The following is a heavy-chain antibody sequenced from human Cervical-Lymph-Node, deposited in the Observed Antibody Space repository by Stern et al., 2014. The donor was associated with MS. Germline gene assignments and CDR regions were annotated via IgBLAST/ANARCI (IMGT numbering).Heavy chain of an antibody. CDR2: IYYSGST. CDR3: ARASSGWYMGY. D-gene: IGHD6-19*01. V-gene: IGHV4-59*01. J-gene: IGHJ4*02. Sequence: VQLVESGPGLVKPSETLSLTCTVSGGSISSYYWRWIRQPPGKGLEWIGYIYYSGSTNYNPSLKSRVTISVDTSKNQFSLKLSSVTAADTAVYYCARASSGWYMGYWGQGTLVTVSS. CDR1: GGSISSYY.